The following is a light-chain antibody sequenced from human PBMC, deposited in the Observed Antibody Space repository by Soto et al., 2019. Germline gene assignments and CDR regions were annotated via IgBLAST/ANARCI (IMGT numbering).Light chain of an antibody. CDR1: QSVSRF. Sequence: DIQMTQSPSSLSASVGDGVTITCRASQSVSRFLNWYQQKPGKAPHLLIIGASTLQEGVPSRFSGSGSGTDFTLTISSLQPEDFATYYCQQTHHAPRTFGQGTRVEIK. CDR3: QQTHHAPRT. CDR2: GAS. V-gene: IGKV1-39*01. J-gene: IGKJ1*01.